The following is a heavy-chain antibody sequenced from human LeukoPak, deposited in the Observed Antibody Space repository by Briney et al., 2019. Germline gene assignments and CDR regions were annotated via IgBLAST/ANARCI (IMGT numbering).Heavy chain of an antibody. CDR2: FYPGGST. CDR3: ARLWFGENFDS. V-gene: IGHV3-53*01. J-gene: IGHJ3*02. Sequence: GGSLRLSCAASGFTVSSSFMSWVRQAPGKGLEWVSVFYPGGSTFYADSVKGRFTISRDNSKNPVDLQMNSLRAEDTAVYYCARLWFGENFDSWGQGTMVTVSS. CDR1: GFTVSSSF. D-gene: IGHD3-10*01.